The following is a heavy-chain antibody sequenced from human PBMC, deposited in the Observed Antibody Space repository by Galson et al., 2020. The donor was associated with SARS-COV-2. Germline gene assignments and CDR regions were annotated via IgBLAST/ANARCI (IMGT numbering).Heavy chain of an antibody. Sequence: ASGKVSCKASGYTFTMYGVTWVRQAPGQGFEWMGWISASNGDRKYAQKLQGRVTMTADTSTSTAYMELRSLRSDDTAIYYCARDGRYSSSTTDAFDLWGQGTVVTVSS. D-gene: IGHD4-4*01. J-gene: IGHJ3*01. CDR3: ARDGRYSSSTTDAFDL. CDR2: ISASNGDR. CDR1: GYTFTMYG. V-gene: IGHV1-18*01.